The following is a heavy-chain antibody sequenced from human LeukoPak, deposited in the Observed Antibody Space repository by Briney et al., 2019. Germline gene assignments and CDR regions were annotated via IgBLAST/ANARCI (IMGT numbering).Heavy chain of an antibody. J-gene: IGHJ6*03. V-gene: IGHV3-21*01. Sequence: GGSLRLSCAASKITFSTYNVNWVRQAPGKGLEWVSSITSGGSYTFYADSVKGRFTISRDNAKNSLYLQMNSLRAEDTAIYYCARDPYSGSYGDSYYYYMDVWGKGTTVTISS. CDR1: KITFSTYN. D-gene: IGHD1-26*01. CDR3: ARDPYSGSYGDSYYYYMDV. CDR2: ITSGGSYT.